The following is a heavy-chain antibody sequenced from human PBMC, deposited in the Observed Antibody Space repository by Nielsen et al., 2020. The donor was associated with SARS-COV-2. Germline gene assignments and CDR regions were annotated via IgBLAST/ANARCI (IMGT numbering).Heavy chain of an antibody. CDR3: AKEGQWLLHDGYFDY. J-gene: IGHJ4*02. Sequence: GGSLRLSCAASGFTFSSYGMHWVRQAPGKGLEWVAVIWYDGSNKYYADSVKGRFTISRDNSKNTLYLQMNSLRAEDTAVYYCAKEGQWLLHDGYFDYWGQGTLVTVSS. V-gene: IGHV3-33*06. CDR1: GFTFSSYG. D-gene: IGHD6-19*01. CDR2: IWYDGSNK.